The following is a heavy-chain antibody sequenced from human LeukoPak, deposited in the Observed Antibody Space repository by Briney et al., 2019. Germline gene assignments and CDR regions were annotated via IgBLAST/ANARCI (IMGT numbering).Heavy chain of an antibody. J-gene: IGHJ4*02. V-gene: IGHV3-23*01. CDR2: ISGSGDST. CDR1: GFXFSTYG. D-gene: IGHD3-10*01. Sequence: GGSLRLSCAGSGFXFSTYGISWVRQAPNKGLEWLSTISGSGDSTYYADSVKGRFTISRDNSKNTLFLQMNGLRAEDTAIYYCAKWQYYVSGDDYWGQGILVTVSS. CDR3: AKWQYYVSGDDY.